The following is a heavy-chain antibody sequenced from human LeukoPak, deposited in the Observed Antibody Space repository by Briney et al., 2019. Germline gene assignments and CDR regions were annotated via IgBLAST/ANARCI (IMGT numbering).Heavy chain of an antibody. CDR1: GGTFSSYA. J-gene: IGHJ5*02. Sequence: ASVRVSCKASGGTFSSYAISWVRQAPGQGLEWMGGIIPIFGTANYAQKFQGRVTITADESTSTAYMELSSLRSEDTAVYYCARAIFGVVVNWFDPWGQGTLVTVSS. CDR3: ARAIFGVVVNWFDP. V-gene: IGHV1-69*01. CDR2: IIPIFGTA. D-gene: IGHD3-3*01.